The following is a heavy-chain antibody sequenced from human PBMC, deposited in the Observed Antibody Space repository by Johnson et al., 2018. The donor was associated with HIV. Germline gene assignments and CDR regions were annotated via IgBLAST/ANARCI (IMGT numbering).Heavy chain of an antibody. J-gene: IGHJ3*01. CDR1: GFTFNSYA. Sequence: QMQLVESGGGVVQPGRSLRLSCAASGFTFNSYAMHWVRQAPGKGLEWVAVISYDGSNKYQKDSVKGRFTISRDNSKNTLYLQMNSLRAEDTAVYYCARVSYSSLALDFWGQGTVVTASS. D-gene: IGHD6-6*01. CDR2: ISYDGSNK. CDR3: ARVSYSSLALDF. V-gene: IGHV3-30-3*01.